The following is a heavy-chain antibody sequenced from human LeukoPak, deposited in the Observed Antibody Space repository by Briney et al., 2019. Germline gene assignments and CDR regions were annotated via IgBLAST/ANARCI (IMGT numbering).Heavy chain of an antibody. Sequence: GGSLRLSWAASGSTFSSYAMSWVRQAPGKGLEWVAFIRYDGSNKYYADSVKGRFTISRDNSKNTLYLQMNSLRAEDTAVYYCAKDAPTGRDFDYWGQGTLVTVSS. V-gene: IGHV3-30*02. J-gene: IGHJ4*02. D-gene: IGHD1-26*01. CDR2: IRYDGSNK. CDR3: AKDAPTGRDFDY. CDR1: GSTFSSYA.